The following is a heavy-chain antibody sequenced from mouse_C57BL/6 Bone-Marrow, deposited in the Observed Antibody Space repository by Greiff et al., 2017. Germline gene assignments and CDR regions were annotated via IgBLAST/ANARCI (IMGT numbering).Heavy chain of an antibody. CDR1: GFSLSTSGMG. CDR2: IYWDDDK. CDR3: ARSANWDFDV. Sequence: QVTLKESGPGILQSSQTLSLTCSFSGFSLSTSGMGVSWIRQPSGKGLEWLAHIYWDDDKRYNPSLKSRLTISKDTSRNQVFLKIPSVDTADTATYYCARSANWDFDVWGTGTTVTVSS. V-gene: IGHV8-12*01. J-gene: IGHJ1*03.